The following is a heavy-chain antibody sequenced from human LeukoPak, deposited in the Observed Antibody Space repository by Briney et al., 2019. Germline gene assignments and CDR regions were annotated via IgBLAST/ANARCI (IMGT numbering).Heavy chain of an antibody. J-gene: IGHJ5*02. Sequence: PSETLSLTCTVSGGSISSSSYYWGWIRQPPGKGLEWIGSIYYSGSPYYNPSLKSRVTISVDTSKNQFSLKLTSVTAADTAFYYCARGNDYYGSGRQSYFDPWGQGTLVIVSS. CDR1: GGSISSSSYY. CDR2: IYYSGSP. V-gene: IGHV4-39*07. D-gene: IGHD3-10*01. CDR3: ARGNDYYGSGRQSYFDP.